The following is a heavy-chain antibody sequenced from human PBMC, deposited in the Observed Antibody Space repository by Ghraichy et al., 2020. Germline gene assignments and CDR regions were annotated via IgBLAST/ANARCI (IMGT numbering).Heavy chain of an antibody. CDR3: ARYIVGGRNGLDV. V-gene: IGHV3-53*01. Sequence: GGSLRLSCAASGFTVSSNFMSWVRQAPGKGLEWLSVIYGGGTTYYSDSVKGRFTISRDNSRNTLFLQMSSLRAEDTAVYYCARYIVGGRNGLDVWGQGTTVTVSS. CDR2: IYGGGTT. J-gene: IGHJ6*02. D-gene: IGHD1-26*01. CDR1: GFTVSSNF.